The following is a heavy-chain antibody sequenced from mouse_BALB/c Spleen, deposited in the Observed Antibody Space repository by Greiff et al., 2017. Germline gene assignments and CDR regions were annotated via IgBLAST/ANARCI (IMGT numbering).Heavy chain of an antibody. D-gene: IGHD2-12*01. CDR1: GYSFTSGYY. V-gene: IGHV3-6*02. J-gene: IGHJ3*01. CDR3: AREGGYYRYAY. Sequence: EVKLQESGPGLVKPSQSLSLTCSVTGYSFTSGYYWNWIRQFPGNKLEWMGYISYDGSNNYNPSLKNRISITRDTSKNQFFLKLNSVTTEDTATYYSAREGGYYRYAYWGQGTLVTVSA. CDR2: ISYDGSN.